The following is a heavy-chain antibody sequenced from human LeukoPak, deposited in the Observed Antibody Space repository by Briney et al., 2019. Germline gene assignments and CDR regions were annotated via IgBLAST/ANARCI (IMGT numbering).Heavy chain of an antibody. Sequence: PGGSLRLSCAASGFTFSSYSMNWVRQAPGKGLEWVSSISSSSSYIYYADSVKGRFTISRDNAKNSLYLQMNSLRAEDTAVYYCARRLVLNAGNYWYYYMDVWGKGTTVTVSS. CDR2: ISSSSSYI. J-gene: IGHJ6*03. V-gene: IGHV3-21*01. CDR3: ARRLVLNAGNYWYYYMDV. D-gene: IGHD6-13*01. CDR1: GFTFSSYS.